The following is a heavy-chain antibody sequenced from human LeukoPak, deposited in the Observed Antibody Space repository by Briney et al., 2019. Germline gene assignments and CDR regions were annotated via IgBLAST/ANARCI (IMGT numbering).Heavy chain of an antibody. Sequence: GGSLRLSCAASGFTFSSYSMNWVRQAPGKGLEWVSSISSSSYTYYADSVKGRFTISRDNAKNSLYLQMNSLRAEDTAVYYCAREGLRAYYFDYWGQGTLVTVSS. CDR3: AREGLRAYYFDY. V-gene: IGHV3-21*01. CDR2: ISSSSYT. CDR1: GFTFSSYS. J-gene: IGHJ4*02.